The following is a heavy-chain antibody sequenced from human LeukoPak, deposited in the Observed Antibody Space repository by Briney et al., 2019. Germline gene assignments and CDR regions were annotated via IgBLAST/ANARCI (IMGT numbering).Heavy chain of an antibody. D-gene: IGHD3-10*01. CDR3: ARGLKRITMVRGVIAWFDP. Sequence: SQTLSLTCAVSGGSISSGGYSWSWIRQPPGQGLEWIGYIYHSGSTYYNPSLKSRVTISVDRSKNQFSLKLSSVTAADTAVYYCARGLKRITMVRGVIAWFDPWGQGALVTVSS. CDR2: IYHSGST. V-gene: IGHV4-30-2*01. CDR1: GGSISSGGYS. J-gene: IGHJ5*02.